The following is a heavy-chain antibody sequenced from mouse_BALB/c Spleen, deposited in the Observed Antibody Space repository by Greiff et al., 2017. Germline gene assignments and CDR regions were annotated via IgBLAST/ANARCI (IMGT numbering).Heavy chain of an antibody. CDR1: GYTFTSYY. Sequence: QVQLQQSGAELVKPGASVKLSCKASGYTFTSYYMYWVKQRPGQGLEWIGEINPSNGGTNFNEKFKSKATLTVDKSSSTAYMQLSSLTSEDSAVYYCTTSTMITTRGAWFAYWGQGTLVTVSA. CDR2: INPSNGGT. J-gene: IGHJ3*01. CDR3: TTSTMITTRGAWFAY. V-gene: IGHV1S81*02. D-gene: IGHD2-4*01.